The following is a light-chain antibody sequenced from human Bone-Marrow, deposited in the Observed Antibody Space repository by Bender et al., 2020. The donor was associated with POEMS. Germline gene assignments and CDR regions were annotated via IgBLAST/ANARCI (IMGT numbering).Light chain of an antibody. Sequence: SYVLTQPPSVSVAPGQTARITCGGNNIGTKSVHRYQQKAGQAPVVVIYDDSGRPSGIPARLSGTNSGNTATLSISRVEAEDEAEYYCQVWDSSSDFVVFGGGTKVTVL. CDR3: QVWDSSSDFVV. J-gene: IGLJ2*01. CDR1: NIGTKS. CDR2: DDS. V-gene: IGLV3-21*02.